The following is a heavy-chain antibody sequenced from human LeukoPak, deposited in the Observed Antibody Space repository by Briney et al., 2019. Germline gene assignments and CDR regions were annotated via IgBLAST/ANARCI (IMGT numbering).Heavy chain of an antibody. CDR2: IKGDESAR. CDR3: ARDVGGSLDY. CDR1: GFTFSTYW. J-gene: IGHJ6*04. D-gene: IGHD1-26*01. V-gene: IGHV3-7*01. Sequence: GGSLRLSCAASGFTFSTYWMAWVRQAPGKGLEWVANIKGDESARHQADSVKGRFTISRDNAQNSVYLQMSSLRGEDTAVYYCARDVGGSLDYWGKGTTVTVSS.